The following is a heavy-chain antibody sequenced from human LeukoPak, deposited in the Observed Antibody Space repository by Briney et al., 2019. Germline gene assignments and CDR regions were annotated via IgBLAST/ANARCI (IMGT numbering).Heavy chain of an antibody. V-gene: IGHV3-74*01. Sequence: PGGSLRLSCAASGFTFSSYWMHWVRQAPGKGLVWVSLIKSDGSTTSYADSVKGRFIISRDNAKNTLYLQMNSLRAEDTAVYYCARDVLAQAVAGNVDYWGQGTLVTVSS. D-gene: IGHD6-19*01. J-gene: IGHJ4*02. CDR1: GFTFSSYW. CDR3: ARDVLAQAVAGNVDY. CDR2: IKSDGSTT.